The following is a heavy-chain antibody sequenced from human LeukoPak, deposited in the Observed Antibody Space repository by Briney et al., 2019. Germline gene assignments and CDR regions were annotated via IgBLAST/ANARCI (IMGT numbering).Heavy chain of an antibody. J-gene: IGHJ5*02. CDR2: IYHSGST. CDR1: GYSISSGYY. Sequence: SETLSLTCTVSGYSISSGYYWGWIRQPPGKGLEWIGSIYHSGSTYYNPSLKSRVTISVDTSKNQFSLKLSSVTAADTAVYYCATRQDTAMVTGGPNWFDPWGQGTLVTVSS. D-gene: IGHD5-18*01. CDR3: ATRQDTAMVTGGPNWFDP. V-gene: IGHV4-38-2*02.